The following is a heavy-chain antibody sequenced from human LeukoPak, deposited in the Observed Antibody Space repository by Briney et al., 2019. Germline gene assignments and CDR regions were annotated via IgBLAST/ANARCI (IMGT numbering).Heavy chain of an antibody. CDR2: IRQEGSQK. CDR1: GFTFSSYW. V-gene: IGHV3-7*01. Sequence: GGGLRLSCAASGFTFSSYWMSCGREAPGKGREWVSTIRQEGSQKYYVDSVRGRVTISRDNAKNSLYLQMNSLRAEDTAVYYCARQAPAPHIVVVTATPRAVDYWGQGNLVTVSS. CDR3: ARQAPAPHIVVVTATPRAVDY. J-gene: IGHJ4*02. D-gene: IGHD2-21*02.